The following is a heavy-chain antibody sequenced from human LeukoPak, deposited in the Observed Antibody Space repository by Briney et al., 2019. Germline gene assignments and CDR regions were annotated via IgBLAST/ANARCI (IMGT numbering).Heavy chain of an antibody. CDR3: ARDPYYDSSGYDC. CDR1: GFTFSSYS. CDR2: ISSSSSTI. J-gene: IGHJ4*02. D-gene: IGHD3-22*01. V-gene: IGHV3-48*01. Sequence: PGGSLRLSCAASGFTFSSYSMNWVRQAPGKGLEWVSYISSSSSTIYYADSVKGRFTISRDNAKNSLYLQMNSLRAEDTAVYYCARDPYYDSSGYDCWGQGTLVTVSS.